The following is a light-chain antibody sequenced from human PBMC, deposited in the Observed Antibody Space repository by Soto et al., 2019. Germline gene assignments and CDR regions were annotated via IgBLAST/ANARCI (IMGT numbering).Light chain of an antibody. J-gene: IGLJ3*02. Sequence: QAVVTQEPSFSVSPGGTVTLTCGLSSGSVSTSYYPSWYQQTPGQAPRTLIYSANTRSSGVPDRFSGSILGNTAALTITGAQADDESGYYCVLYMGSGIWMFGGGTKVTVL. CDR1: SGSVSTSYY. CDR3: VLYMGSGIWM. V-gene: IGLV8-61*01. CDR2: SAN.